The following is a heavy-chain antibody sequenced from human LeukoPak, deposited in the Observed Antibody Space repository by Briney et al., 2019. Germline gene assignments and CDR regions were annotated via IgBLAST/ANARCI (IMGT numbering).Heavy chain of an antibody. CDR3: ARDGYGNNYMDV. Sequence: GGSLRLSCAASGFTFSNYPMSWVRQAPGKGLEYVSAISGSGGNTYYADSVKGRFTISRDNSKNTLSLQMNSLRAEDTAVYYCARDGYGNNYMDVWGKGTTVTVSS. CDR2: ISGSGGNT. J-gene: IGHJ6*03. D-gene: IGHD1/OR15-1a*01. CDR1: GFTFSNYP. V-gene: IGHV3-23*01.